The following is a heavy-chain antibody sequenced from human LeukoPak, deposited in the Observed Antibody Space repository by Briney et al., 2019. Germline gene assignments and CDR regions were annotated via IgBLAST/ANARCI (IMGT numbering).Heavy chain of an antibody. CDR2: INWNGDRT. D-gene: IGHD6-13*01. J-gene: IGHJ4*02. V-gene: IGHV3-20*04. CDR1: GFTFHDYD. Sequence: GGSLRLSCAASGFTFHDYDMSWVRQSPGKGLEWVSGINWNGDRTGYADSVKGRFTISRDNSRNTLYLQVNSLRAEDTAVYYCARDRYSSMWSVFEYWGQGALVTVSS. CDR3: ARDRYSSMWSVFEY.